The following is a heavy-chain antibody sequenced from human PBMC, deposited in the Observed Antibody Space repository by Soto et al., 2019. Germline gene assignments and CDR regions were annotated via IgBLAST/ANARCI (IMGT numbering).Heavy chain of an antibody. V-gene: IGHV3-30-3*01. Sequence: QVQLVESGGGVVQPGRSLRLSCAVSGFTLSSHAMHWVRQAPGKGLEWVALILSDGSNKYYADSVKGRFTTSRDNFKNTMYLQMNSLSVEDTAVYYCARDDEGGSDCDLGYWGPGALVTVSS. D-gene: IGHD1-26*01. J-gene: IGHJ4*02. CDR2: ILSDGSNK. CDR3: ARDDEGGSDCDLGY. CDR1: GFTLSSHA.